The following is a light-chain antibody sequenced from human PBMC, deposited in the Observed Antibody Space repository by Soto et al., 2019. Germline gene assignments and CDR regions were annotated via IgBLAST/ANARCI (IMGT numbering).Light chain of an antibody. V-gene: IGKV3-15*01. J-gene: IGKJ4*01. CDR2: DAS. CDR1: QNVYNN. CDR3: QQCRNWPLT. Sequence: EIVMTQSPATLSVSPGEGATLSCKASQNVYNNLAWYQQRPGQPPRLLIYDASTRATGISARFSGSGYGTEFTLTISSLQSEEFAVYVCQQCRNWPLTFGGGTKVEIK.